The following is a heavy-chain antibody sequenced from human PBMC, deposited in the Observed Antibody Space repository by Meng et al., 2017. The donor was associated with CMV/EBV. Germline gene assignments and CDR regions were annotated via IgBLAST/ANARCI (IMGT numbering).Heavy chain of an antibody. J-gene: IGHJ5*02. CDR1: GGPISSGDYY. Sequence: LRLSCTVSGGPISSGDYYWSWIRQPPGKGLEWIGYIYYSGSTYYNPSLKSRVTISVATSKNQFSLKLSSVTAADTAVYYCARGLYSSSWTWFDPWGQGTLVTVSS. CDR3: ARGLYSSSWTWFDP. D-gene: IGHD6-13*01. V-gene: IGHV4-30-4*08. CDR2: IYYSGST.